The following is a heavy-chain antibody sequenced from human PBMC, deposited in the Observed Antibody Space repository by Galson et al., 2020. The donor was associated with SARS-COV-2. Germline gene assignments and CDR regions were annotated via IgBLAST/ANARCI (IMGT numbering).Heavy chain of an antibody. Sequence: SETLSLTCTVSDASVGNSLYYWSWIRQPPGKGLEWIGYVNTGDTNSNPSLMSRLTMSIDTSKNQFSLKLRSVTTADTAVYFCARLQWGRLRLFDFWGPGTLVTVSS. CDR1: DASVGNSLYY. CDR2: VNTGDT. J-gene: IGHJ4*02. V-gene: IGHV4-61*01. CDR3: ARLQWGRLRLFDF. D-gene: IGHD6-19*01.